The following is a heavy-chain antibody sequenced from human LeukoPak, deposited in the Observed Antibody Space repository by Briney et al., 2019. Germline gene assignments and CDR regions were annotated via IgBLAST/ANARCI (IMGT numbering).Heavy chain of an antibody. CDR1: GGSISSSSYY. J-gene: IGHJ4*02. D-gene: IGHD1-26*01. Sequence: SETLSLTCTVSGGSISSSSYYWGWIRQPPGKGLEWIGSIYYSGSTYYNPSLKSRVTISVDTSKNQFSLKLSSVTAADTAVYYCASPTVGATYYWGQGTLVTVSS. CDR2: IYYSGST. V-gene: IGHV4-39*01. CDR3: ASPTVGATYY.